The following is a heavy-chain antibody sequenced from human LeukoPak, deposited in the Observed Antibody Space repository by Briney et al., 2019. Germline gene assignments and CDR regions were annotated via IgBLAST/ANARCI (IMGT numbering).Heavy chain of an antibody. CDR1: GGSFSGYY. J-gene: IGHJ1*01. V-gene: IGHV4-34*01. D-gene: IGHD2-2*02. CDR2: INHSGST. CDR3: ARGYCSSTSCYTQYFQH. Sequence: SETLSLTCAVYGGSFSGYYWSWIRQPPGKGLERIGEINHSGSTNYNPSLKSRVTISVDTSKNQFSLKLSSVTAADTAVYYCARGYCSSTSCYTQYFQHWGQGTLVTVSS.